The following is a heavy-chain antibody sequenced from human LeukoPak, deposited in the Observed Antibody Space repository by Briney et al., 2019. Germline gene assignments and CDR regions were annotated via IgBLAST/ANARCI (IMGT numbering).Heavy chain of an antibody. Sequence: SQTLSLTCTVSGGSISSGGYYWSWIRQHPGKGLEWIGYIYYSGSTYYNPSLKSRVTMSVDTSKDQFSLKLSSVTAADTAVYYCARYYYDSSGYYKNWFDPWGQGTLVTVSS. CDR2: IYYSGST. J-gene: IGHJ5*02. CDR3: ARYYYDSSGYYKNWFDP. CDR1: GGSISSGGYY. V-gene: IGHV4-31*03. D-gene: IGHD3-22*01.